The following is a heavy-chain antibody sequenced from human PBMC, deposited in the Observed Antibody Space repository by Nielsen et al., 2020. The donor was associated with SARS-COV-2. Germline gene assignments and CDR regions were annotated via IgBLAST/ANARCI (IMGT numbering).Heavy chain of an antibody. CDR1: GFTFSDYY. Sequence: GESLKISCAASGFTFSDYYMSWIRQAPGKGLEWVSYISSSSSYTNYADSVKGRFTISRDNAKNSLYLQMNSLRAEDTAVYYCARRTPDSSGYYFDYWGQGTLVTVSS. D-gene: IGHD3-22*01. V-gene: IGHV3-11*03. CDR3: ARRTPDSSGYYFDY. CDR2: ISSSSSYT. J-gene: IGHJ4*02.